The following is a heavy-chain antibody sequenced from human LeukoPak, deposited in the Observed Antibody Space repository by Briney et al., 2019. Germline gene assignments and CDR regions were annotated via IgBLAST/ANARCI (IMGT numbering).Heavy chain of an antibody. Sequence: GASVKVSCKASGYTFTGYYMHWVRQAPGQGLEWMGWINPNSGGTNYAQKFQGWVTMTRDTSISTAYMELSRLRSDDTAVYYCARGGTLNMVRGVGRRDPSLLSLYYFDYWGQGTLVTVPS. CDR2: INPNSGGT. J-gene: IGHJ4*02. CDR3: ARGGTLNMVRGVGRRDPSLLSLYYFDY. V-gene: IGHV1-2*04. D-gene: IGHD3-10*01. CDR1: GYTFTGYY.